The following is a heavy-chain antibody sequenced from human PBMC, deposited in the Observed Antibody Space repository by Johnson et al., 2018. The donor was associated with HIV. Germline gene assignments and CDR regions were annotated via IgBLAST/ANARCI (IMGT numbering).Heavy chain of an antibody. J-gene: IGHJ3*02. CDR3: AREDIVVVPAVRNAFDI. CDR1: GFTFSSYA. V-gene: IGHV3-30*04. CDR2: ISYDGSNK. D-gene: IGHD2-2*01. Sequence: QVQLVESGGGVVQPGRSLRLSCAASGFTFSSYAMHWVRQAPGKGLEWVAVISYDGSNKYYADSVKGRFTISRDNSKNTQYLQMNSLRAEDTAVYYCAREDIVVVPAVRNAFDIWGQGTMVTVSS.